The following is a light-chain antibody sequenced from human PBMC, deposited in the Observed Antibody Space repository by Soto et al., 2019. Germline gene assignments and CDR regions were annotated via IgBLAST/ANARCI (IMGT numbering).Light chain of an antibody. J-gene: IGLJ2*01. CDR1: SSDVGGYNY. CDR2: DVS. Sequence: QSALNQPASVSGSPGQSITISCTGTSSDVGGYNYVSWYQQHPGKAPKLMIYDVSNRPSGVSNRFSGSKSGNTASLTISGLQAEDEADYYCSSYTISSTVVFGGGTQLTVL. CDR3: SSYTISSTVV. V-gene: IGLV2-14*01.